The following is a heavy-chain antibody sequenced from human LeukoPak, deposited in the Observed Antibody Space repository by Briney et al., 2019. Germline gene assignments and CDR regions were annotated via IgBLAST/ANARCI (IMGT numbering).Heavy chain of an antibody. V-gene: IGHV4-59*01. CDR2: IYYSGST. D-gene: IGHD6-19*01. CDR1: GGSISCYY. CDR3: ARDRSSGWPYYYYMDV. J-gene: IGHJ6*03. Sequence: PSETLSLTCTVSGGSISCYYWSWIRQPPGKGLEWIGYIYYSGSTNYNPSLKSRVTISVDTSKNQFSLKLSSVTAADTAVYYCARDRSSGWPYYYYMDVWGKGTTVTISS.